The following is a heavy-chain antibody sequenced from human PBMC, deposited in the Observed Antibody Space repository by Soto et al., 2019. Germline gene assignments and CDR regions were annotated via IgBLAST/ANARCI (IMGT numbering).Heavy chain of an antibody. D-gene: IGHD2-21*02. CDR1: GFSLSTGGVG. CDR3: THSRCGGDCLQSYSSHYYYGMDV. CDR2: IYWDDDK. V-gene: IGHV2-5*02. Sequence: QITLMESGPPLVKPTQTLTLTCTFSGFSLSTGGVGVGWIRQPPGKALEWLALIYWDDDKRYSPSLRSRLTITKDTSKNQVVLTMTNMDPVDTATYYCTHSRCGGDCLQSYSSHYYYGMDVWGQGTTVTVSS. J-gene: IGHJ6*02.